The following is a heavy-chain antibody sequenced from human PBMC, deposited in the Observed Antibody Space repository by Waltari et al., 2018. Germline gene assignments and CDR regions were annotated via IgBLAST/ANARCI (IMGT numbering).Heavy chain of an antibody. CDR1: GGSISSSSYY. J-gene: IGHJ4*02. D-gene: IGHD1-26*01. V-gene: IGHV4-39*01. CDR3: ARRALVGATPH. Sequence: QLQLQESGPGLVKPSETLSLTCTVSGGSISSSSYYWGWIRQPPGKGLEWIGIIYYSGGTHNNPALKSLVTISVDTSKNQFSRKLSSVTAADTAVYYCARRALVGATPHWGQGTLVTVSS. CDR2: IYYSGGT.